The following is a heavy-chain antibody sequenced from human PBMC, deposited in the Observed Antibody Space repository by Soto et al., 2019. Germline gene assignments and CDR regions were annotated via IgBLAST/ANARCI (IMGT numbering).Heavy chain of an antibody. CDR1: GYTFTSYY. V-gene: IGHV1-46*01. CDR2: INPSGGST. CDR3: ARDLGPMGEPKGFDY. D-gene: IGHD2-21*01. J-gene: IGHJ4*02. Sequence: RASVKVSCKASGYTFTSYYMYWVRQAPGQGLEWMGIINPSGGSTSYAQKFQGRVTMTRDTSTSTVYMELSSLRSEDTAVYYCARDLGPMGEPKGFDYWGQGTLVTVSS.